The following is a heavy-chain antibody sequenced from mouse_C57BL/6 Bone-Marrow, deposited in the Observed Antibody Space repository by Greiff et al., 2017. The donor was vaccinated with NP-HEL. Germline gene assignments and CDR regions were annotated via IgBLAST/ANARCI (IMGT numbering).Heavy chain of an antibody. D-gene: IGHD2-3*01. V-gene: IGHV14-4*01. Sequence: EVQLQQSGAELVRPGASVKLSCTASGFNIKDDYMHWVKQRPEQGLEWIGWIDPENGDTEYASKFQGKATITADTSSNTAYLQLSSLTSEDTAVYYFLPLLLDGYPYFDYWGQGTTLTVSS. J-gene: IGHJ2*01. CDR3: LPLLLDGYPYFDY. CDR1: GFNIKDDY. CDR2: IDPENGDT.